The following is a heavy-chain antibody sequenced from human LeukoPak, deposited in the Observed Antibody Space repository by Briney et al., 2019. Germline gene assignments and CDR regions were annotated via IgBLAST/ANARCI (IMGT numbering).Heavy chain of an antibody. V-gene: IGHV3-66*01. Sequence: GGSLRLSCAASGFTVSSNYMSWVRQAPGKGLEWVSVIYSGGSTYYADSVKGRFTISRDNSKNTLYLQMNSLRAADTAVYYCARDTSSGCYSYWGQGTLVTVSS. D-gene: IGHD3-22*01. CDR2: IYSGGST. J-gene: IGHJ4*02. CDR3: ARDTSSGCYSY. CDR1: GFTVSSNY.